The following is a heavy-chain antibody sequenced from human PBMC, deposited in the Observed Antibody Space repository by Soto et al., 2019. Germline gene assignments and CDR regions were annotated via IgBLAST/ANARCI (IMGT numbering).Heavy chain of an antibody. Sequence: GGSLRLSCAASGFTFNNYAMGWVRQASGKGLEWVSAITGSGGDTYSADSVKGRFTISRDNSKNTLYLQMNSLRVEDTAIYYCAKLGSSSWSPHYYFDYWGQGTLVTVSS. CDR1: GFTFNNYA. V-gene: IGHV3-23*01. CDR3: AKLGSSSWSPHYYFDY. D-gene: IGHD2-2*01. CDR2: ITGSGGDT. J-gene: IGHJ4*02.